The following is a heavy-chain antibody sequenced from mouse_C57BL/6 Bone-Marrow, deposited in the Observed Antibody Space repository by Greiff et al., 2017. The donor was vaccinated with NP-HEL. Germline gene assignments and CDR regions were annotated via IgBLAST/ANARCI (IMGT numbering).Heavy chain of an antibody. V-gene: IGHV1-76*01. CDR3: ARRGPRAWFAY. CDR1: GYTFTDYY. J-gene: IGHJ3*01. Sequence: VQLQQSGAELVRPGASVKLSCKASGYTFTDYYINWVKQRPGQGLEWIARIYPGSGNTYYNEKFKGKATLTAEKSSSTAYMQLSSLTSEDSAVYCCARRGPRAWFAYWGQGTLVTVSA. CDR2: IYPGSGNT. D-gene: IGHD3-3*01.